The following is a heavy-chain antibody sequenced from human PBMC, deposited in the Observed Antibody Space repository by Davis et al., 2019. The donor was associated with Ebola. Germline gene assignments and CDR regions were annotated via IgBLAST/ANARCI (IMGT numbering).Heavy chain of an antibody. Sequence: ETLSLTCTVSGGSISSYYWSWIRQPPGKGLEWVSVIYSGGSTYYADSVKGRFTISRDNAKNSLYLQMNSLRDEDTAVYYCARDLRGFGRYWGQGTLVTVSS. CDR2: IYSGGST. V-gene: IGHV3-66*01. D-gene: IGHD3-3*01. CDR1: GGSISSYY. CDR3: ARDLRGFGRY. J-gene: IGHJ4*02.